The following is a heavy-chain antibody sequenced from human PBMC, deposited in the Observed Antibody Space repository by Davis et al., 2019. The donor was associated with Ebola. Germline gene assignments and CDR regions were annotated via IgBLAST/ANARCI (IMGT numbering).Heavy chain of an antibody. J-gene: IGHJ3*02. Sequence: PGGSLRLSCAASGFTFSSYWMSWVRQAPGKGLEWVANIKQDGSEKYYVDSVKGRFTISRDNAKNSLYLQMNSLRAEDTAVYYCAREPPQLFNDAFDIWGQGTMVTVSS. CDR1: GFTFSSYW. V-gene: IGHV3-7*01. CDR2: IKQDGSEK. D-gene: IGHD1-1*01. CDR3: AREPPQLFNDAFDI.